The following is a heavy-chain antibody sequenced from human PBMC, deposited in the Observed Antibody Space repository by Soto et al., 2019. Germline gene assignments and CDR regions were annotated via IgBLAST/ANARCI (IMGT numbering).Heavy chain of an antibody. CDR2: IYYSGST. D-gene: IGHD3-3*01. CDR1: GGSISSYY. CDR3: ALHRHYDFWSGHGPFKYYFAY. Sequence: TLSLTCTVSGGSISSYYWSWIRQPPGKGLEWIGYIYYSGSTNYNPSLKSRVTISVDTSKNQFSLKLSSVTAADTAVYYCALHRHYDFWSGHGPFKYYFAYWGQGTLVPVSS. J-gene: IGHJ4*02. V-gene: IGHV4-59*08.